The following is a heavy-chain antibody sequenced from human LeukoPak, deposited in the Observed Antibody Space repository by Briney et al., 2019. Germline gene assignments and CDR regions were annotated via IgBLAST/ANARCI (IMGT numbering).Heavy chain of an antibody. CDR2: ISYDGRSK. D-gene: IGHD4-11*01. V-gene: IGHV3-30*18. CDR1: GFTFSSSG. Sequence: PGGSLRLSCAASGFTFSSSGMHWVRQAPGKGLEWVAVISYDGRSKYYGDSVKGRFTISRDNSKNTLYLQMNSLRAEDSAVYYCAKDLGYYSSYYYGMDVWGPGTTVTVSS. CDR3: AKDLGYYSSYYYGMDV. J-gene: IGHJ6*02.